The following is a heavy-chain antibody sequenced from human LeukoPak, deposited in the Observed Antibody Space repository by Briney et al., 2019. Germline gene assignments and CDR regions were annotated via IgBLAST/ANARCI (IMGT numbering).Heavy chain of an antibody. V-gene: IGHV4-59*01. J-gene: IGHJ4*02. CDR1: GGFISSYY. CDR2: IYYSGST. Sequence: SETLSLTCTVSGGFISSYYWSWIRQPPGKGLEWIGYIYYSGSTNYNPSLKSRVTISVDTSKNQFSLKLSSVTAADTAVYYCARGGYCSGGSCYSLFDYWGQGTLVTVSS. CDR3: ARGGYCSGGSCYSLFDY. D-gene: IGHD2-15*01.